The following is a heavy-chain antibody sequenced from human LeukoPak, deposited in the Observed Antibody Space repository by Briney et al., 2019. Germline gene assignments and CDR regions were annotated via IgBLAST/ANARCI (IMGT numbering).Heavy chain of an antibody. CDR3: ARGRYSTSRGGRYYYYYYMDV. Sequence: SETLSLTCAVYGGSFSDYYCTWIRQPPGKGREWIGEINHSGSTNYNPSLKSRVTISVDTSKNQFSLKLSSVTAADTAVYYCARGRYSTSRGGRYYYYYYMDVWDKGTTVTVSS. CDR1: GGSFSDYY. J-gene: IGHJ6*03. V-gene: IGHV4-34*01. CDR2: INHSGST. D-gene: IGHD6-6*01.